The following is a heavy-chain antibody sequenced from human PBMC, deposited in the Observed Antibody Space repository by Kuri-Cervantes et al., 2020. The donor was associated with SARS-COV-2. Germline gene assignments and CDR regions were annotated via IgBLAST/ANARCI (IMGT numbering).Heavy chain of an antibody. V-gene: IGHV3-74*01. CDR2: INHGESAK. CDR1: GFTFSRYW. J-gene: IGHJ4*02. D-gene: IGHD3-9*01. Sequence: GESLKISCAVSGFTFSRYWMHWVRQAPGKGLVWVSRINHGESAKDYADSVKGRFSVSRDNGKNTVYLQMDSLRAEDTAVYYCVRDLRDYDFWGQGTLVTVSS. CDR3: VRDLRDYDF.